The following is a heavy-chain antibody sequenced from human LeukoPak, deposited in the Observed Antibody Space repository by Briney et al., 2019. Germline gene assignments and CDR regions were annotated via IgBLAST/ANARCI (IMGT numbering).Heavy chain of an antibody. V-gene: IGHV4-59*01. CDR3: ARGNGFGSSGYYY. J-gene: IGHJ4*02. Sequence: PSETLSLTCTVSGGSISSYYWSWIRQPPGKGLEWIGYIYYSGSTNYNPSLKSRVTISVDTSKNQFSLKLSSVTAADTAVYYCARGNGFGSSGYYYWGQGTLVTVSS. CDR2: IYYSGST. D-gene: IGHD3-22*01. CDR1: GGSISSYY.